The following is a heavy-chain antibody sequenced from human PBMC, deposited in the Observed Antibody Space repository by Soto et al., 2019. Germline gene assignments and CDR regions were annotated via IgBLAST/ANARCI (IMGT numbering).Heavy chain of an antibody. D-gene: IGHD6-13*01. Sequence: EVQLVESGGGLVKPGGSLRLSCAASGFTFSSYSMKWVRQAPGKGLEWVSSISSSSSYIYYADSVKGRFTISRDNAKNSLYLQLNSLRAEDTAVYYCARDLGYSCSWYVDYWGQGTLVTVSS. V-gene: IGHV3-21*01. J-gene: IGHJ4*02. CDR2: ISSSSSYI. CDR1: GFTFSSYS. CDR3: ARDLGYSCSWYVDY.